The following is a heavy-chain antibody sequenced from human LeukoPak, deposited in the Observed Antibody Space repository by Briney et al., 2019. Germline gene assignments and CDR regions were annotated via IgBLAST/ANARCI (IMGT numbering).Heavy chain of an antibody. J-gene: IGHJ5*02. CDR3: ASLQLLWFGEFPTWFDP. CDR2: IYYSGST. V-gene: IGHV4-59*01. D-gene: IGHD3-10*01. CDR1: GGSISSYY. Sequence: SETLSLTCTVSGGSISSYYWSWIRQPPGKGLEWIGYIYYSGSTNYSPSLKSRVTISVDTSKNQFSLKLSSVTAADTAVYYCASLQLLWFGEFPTWFDPWGQGTLVTVSS.